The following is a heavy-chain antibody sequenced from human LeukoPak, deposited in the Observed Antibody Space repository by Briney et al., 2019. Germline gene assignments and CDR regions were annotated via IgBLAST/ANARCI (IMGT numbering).Heavy chain of an antibody. CDR3: VRNPGSIFQIYNAHGMDV. CDR2: TYYSGLT. CDR1: GGSLRSSSHY. D-gene: IGHD2-21*01. V-gene: IGHV4-39*01. Sequence: SETLSLTCTVSGGSLRSSSHYWGWIRQSPERGLEWLGTTYYSGLTYYNPSLESRVTISVDMAKNHYSPNLTSVTAADMAVYYCVRNPGSIFQIYNAHGMDVWGRGTTVTVSS. J-gene: IGHJ6*02.